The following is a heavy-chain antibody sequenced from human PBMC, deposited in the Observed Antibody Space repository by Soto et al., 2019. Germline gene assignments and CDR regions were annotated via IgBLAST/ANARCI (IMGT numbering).Heavy chain of an antibody. CDR1: GYSFTTYG. CDR2: TSSNNGKT. Sequence: ASVKVSCKTSGYSFTTYGISWVRQAPGQGLEWMGWTSSNNGKTKYAQKFQGRVTMTTDKSTNTVHMEQRSLRSGDTAVYYCARTSVAQSEDYFDYWGQGTLVAVSS. CDR3: ARTSVAQSEDYFDY. J-gene: IGHJ4*02. V-gene: IGHV1-18*01. D-gene: IGHD5-12*01.